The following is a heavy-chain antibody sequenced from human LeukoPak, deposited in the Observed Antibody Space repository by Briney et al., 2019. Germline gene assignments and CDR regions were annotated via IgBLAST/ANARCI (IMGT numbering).Heavy chain of an antibody. D-gene: IGHD3-3*01. Sequence: SETLSLTCTVSGGSISSYYWSWIRQPPGKGLEWIGYIYYSGSTNYNPSLKSRVTISVDTSKNQFSLKLSSVTAADTAVYYCAGFLAWLFNDAFDIWGQGTMVTVSS. V-gene: IGHV4-59*01. CDR3: AGFLAWLFNDAFDI. CDR2: IYYSGST. J-gene: IGHJ3*02. CDR1: GGSISSYY.